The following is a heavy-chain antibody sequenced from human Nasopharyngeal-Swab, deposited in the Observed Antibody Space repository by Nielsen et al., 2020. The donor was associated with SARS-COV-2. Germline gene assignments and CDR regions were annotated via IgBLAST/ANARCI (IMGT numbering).Heavy chain of an antibody. CDR3: ARGRGSSTSMIGY. V-gene: IGHV3-74*01. D-gene: IGHD2/OR15-2a*01. CDR2: INGDGSSL. J-gene: IGHJ4*02. CDR1: GFTFSNYR. Sequence: GASLKISCAASGFTFSNYRMHWVRQAPGQGLVWVSRINGDGSSLNYAEFVKGRFTISTDNAKSTLYLEMNSLRAEDTAVYYCARGRGSSTSMIGYWGQGTLVTVSS.